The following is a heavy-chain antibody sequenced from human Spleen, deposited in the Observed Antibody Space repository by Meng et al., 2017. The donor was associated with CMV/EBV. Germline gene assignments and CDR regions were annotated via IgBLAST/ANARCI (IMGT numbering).Heavy chain of an antibody. V-gene: IGHV3-43*01. Sequence: GGSLRLSCAASGFTFDDYTMHWVRQAPGKGLEWVSLISWDGGSTYYADSVKGRFTISRDNSKNSLYLQMNSLRTEDTALYYCARDYYDSSGYYYYYYYGMDVWGQGTTVTVSS. CDR3: ARDYYDSSGYYYYYYYGMDV. J-gene: IGHJ6*02. CDR1: GFTFDDYT. CDR2: ISWDGGST. D-gene: IGHD3-22*01.